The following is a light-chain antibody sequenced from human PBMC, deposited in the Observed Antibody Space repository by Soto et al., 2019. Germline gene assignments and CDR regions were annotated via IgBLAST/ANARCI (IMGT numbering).Light chain of an antibody. CDR1: SSNIGSNY. V-gene: IGLV1-51*01. Sequence: QLVLTQPPSVSAAPGQTVTISCSGSSSNIGSNYVSWYQHLPGTAPKLLIYDNNNRPSGISDRFSVSKSGTSATLGITGLQTGDEADYYCGTWDSSLSAGVFGGGTKVTVL. CDR3: GTWDSSLSAGV. CDR2: DNN. J-gene: IGLJ3*02.